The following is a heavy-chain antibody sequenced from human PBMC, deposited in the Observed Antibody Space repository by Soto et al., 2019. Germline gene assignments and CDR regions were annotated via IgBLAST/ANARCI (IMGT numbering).Heavy chain of an antibody. D-gene: IGHD3-22*01. CDR2: ISGSGGST. Sequence: PGGSLRLSCAASGFTFSSYAMSWVRQAPGKGLEWVSAISGSGGSTYHADSVKGRFTISRDNSKNTLYLQMNSLRAEDTAVYYCAKSYPYYDRPVPRGYFDYWGQGTLVTVSS. J-gene: IGHJ4*02. CDR1: GFTFSSYA. V-gene: IGHV3-23*01. CDR3: AKSYPYYDRPVPRGYFDY.